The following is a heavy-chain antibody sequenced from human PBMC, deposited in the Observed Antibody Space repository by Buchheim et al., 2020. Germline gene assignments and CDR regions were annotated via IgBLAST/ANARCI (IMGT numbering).Heavy chain of an antibody. V-gene: IGHV3-74*03. CDR3: GRASRAYLDD. J-gene: IGHJ4*02. CDR1: GFTFSTHW. CDR2: INSDGSHT. Sequence: EVQLVESGGGLVQPGGSLRLSCAASGFTFSTHWMRWVRQAPGKGLMWVSGINSDGSHTTYVDSVRGRFTISRDNAKNTLYLQMNGLRAEDTAVYYCGRASRAYLDDWGQGTL.